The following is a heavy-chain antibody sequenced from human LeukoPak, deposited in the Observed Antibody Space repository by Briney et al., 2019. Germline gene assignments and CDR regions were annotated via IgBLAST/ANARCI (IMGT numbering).Heavy chain of an antibody. CDR3: ATDISTHYFGS. J-gene: IGHJ4*02. V-gene: IGHV3-30*02. CDR2: IWYDASNK. CDR1: GISFSSYG. Sequence: GGSLRLSCAASGISFSSYGMHWVRQAPGKGLEWVTFIWYDASNKYYAESVKGRFTISRANSRNTLFLQMNSLRAEDTAIYYCATDISTHYFGSWGQGTLVTVSS. D-gene: IGHD3-9*01.